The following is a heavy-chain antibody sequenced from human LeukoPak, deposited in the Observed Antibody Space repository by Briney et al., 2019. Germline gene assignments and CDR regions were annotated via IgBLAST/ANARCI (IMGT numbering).Heavy chain of an antibody. CDR3: VRQVHSLVTD. CDR2: IYYTGTT. CDR1: GGSMTSSGYY. J-gene: IGHJ4*02. V-gene: IGHV4-39*07. D-gene: IGHD2-21*02. Sequence: SETLSLTCTVSGGSMTSSGYYWGWVRQPPGEGLECIGSIYYTGTTYYRPSLKSRVTISLHTTQFSLKLTSVSAVDTAVYFCVRQVHSLVTDWGQGILVTVSS.